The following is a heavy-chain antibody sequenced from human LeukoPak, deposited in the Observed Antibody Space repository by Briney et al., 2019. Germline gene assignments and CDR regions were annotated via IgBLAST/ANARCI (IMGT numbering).Heavy chain of an antibody. CDR2: INHSGST. CDR3: AGTSSRGGTTNY. D-gene: IGHD1-1*01. J-gene: IGHJ4*02. Sequence: SETLSLTRAVYGGSFSGYYWSWIRQPPGKGLEWIGEINHSGSTNYNPSLKSRVTISVDTSKNQFSLKLSSVTAADTAVYYCAGTSSRGGTTNYWGQGTLVTVSS. CDR1: GGSFSGYY. V-gene: IGHV4-34*01.